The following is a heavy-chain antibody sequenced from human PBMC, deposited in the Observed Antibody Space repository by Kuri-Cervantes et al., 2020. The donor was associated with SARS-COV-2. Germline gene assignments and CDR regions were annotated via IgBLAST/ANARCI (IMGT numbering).Heavy chain of an antibody. CDR1: GFTFSHFG. CDR2: IRYDGNYK. D-gene: IGHD6-13*01. J-gene: IGHJ6*03. CDR3: AKDLIAAAGNDYFYMDV. V-gene: IGHV3-30*02. Sequence: LSLTCAASGFTFSHFGMFWVRQAPGKRLEWVAFIRYDGNYKTYADAVKGRFTISRDNSKNTLYLQMDNLRAEDRAVYYCAKDLIAAAGNDYFYMDVWGTGTTVTVSS.